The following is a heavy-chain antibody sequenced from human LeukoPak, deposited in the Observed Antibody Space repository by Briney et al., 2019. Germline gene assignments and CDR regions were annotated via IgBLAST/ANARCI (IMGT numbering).Heavy chain of an antibody. CDR1: GFTFDDYA. V-gene: IGHV3-9*01. Sequence: PGGSLRLSCAASGFTFDDYAMHWVRQAPGKGLEWVSGISWNSGSIGYADSVKGRFTISRDNAKNSLYLQMNSLRAEDTAVYYCAKRKGIAARPFDYWGQGTLVTVSS. D-gene: IGHD6-6*01. J-gene: IGHJ4*02. CDR3: AKRKGIAARPFDY. CDR2: ISWNSGSI.